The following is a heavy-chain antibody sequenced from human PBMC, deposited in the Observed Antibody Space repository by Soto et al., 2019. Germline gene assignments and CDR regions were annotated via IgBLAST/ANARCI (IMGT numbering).Heavy chain of an antibody. J-gene: IGHJ4*02. CDR3: ARVAYYYDSSGYYYVGYFDY. CDR1: GFTFSSYA. CDR2: ISGSGGST. D-gene: IGHD3-22*01. V-gene: IGHV3-23*01. Sequence: EVQLLESGGGLVQPGGSLRLSCAASGFTFSSYAMSWVRQAPGKGLEWVSAISGSGGSTYYADSVKGRFTISRDNSKNTLYLQMNSLRAEDTAVYYCARVAYYYDSSGYYYVGYFDYWGQGTLVTVSS.